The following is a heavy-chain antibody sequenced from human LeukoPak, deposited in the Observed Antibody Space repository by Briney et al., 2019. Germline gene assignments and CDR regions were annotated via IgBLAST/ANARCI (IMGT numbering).Heavy chain of an antibody. CDR3: ARYMTVSGLRSTKGY. D-gene: IGHD6-19*01. Sequence: ASVKVSCKASGYSFTTFSIHWVRQAPGQSLEWMGRINSDNGDTEYSQRFQGRLTFTRGTSATTAYMELSSLTSEDTAVYYCARYMTVSGLRSTKGYWGQGTLVTVSS. J-gene: IGHJ4*02. V-gene: IGHV1-3*01. CDR2: INSDNGDT. CDR1: GYSFTTFS.